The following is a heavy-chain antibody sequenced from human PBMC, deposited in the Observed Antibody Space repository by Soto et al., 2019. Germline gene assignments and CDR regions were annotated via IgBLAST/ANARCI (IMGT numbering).Heavy chain of an antibody. CDR1: GFTFSSHA. J-gene: IGHJ4*02. D-gene: IGHD3-10*01. CDR3: VKESLGRHSDFDY. CDR2: LSDSGISI. Sequence: PGGSLRLSCTASGFTFSSHAMTWVRQAPGKGLEWASGLSDSGISIYYADSVKDRLTISRDNSKNTLYLQIHTLRAEDTAVYYCVKESLGRHSDFDYWGQVILVP. V-gene: IGHV3-23*01.